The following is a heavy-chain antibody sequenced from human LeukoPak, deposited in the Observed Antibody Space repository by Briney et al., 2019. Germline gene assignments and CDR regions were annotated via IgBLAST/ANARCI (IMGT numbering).Heavy chain of an antibody. CDR1: GGSISSYY. CDR2: IYTSGST. D-gene: IGHD5-12*01. Sequence: PSETLFLTCTVSGGSISSYYWSWIRQPAGKGLEWIGRIYTSGSTSYNPSLKSRVTMSVDTSKKQFSLKLSSVTAADTAVYYCARDLGGYDYYYYYGMDVWGQGTTVTVSS. CDR3: ARDLGGYDYYYYYGMDV. J-gene: IGHJ6*02. V-gene: IGHV4-4*07.